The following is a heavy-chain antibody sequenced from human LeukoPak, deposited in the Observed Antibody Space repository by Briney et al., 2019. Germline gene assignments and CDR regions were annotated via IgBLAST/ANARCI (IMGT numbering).Heavy chain of an antibody. CDR1: GGSISSYH. Sequence: SETLSLTCTVSGGSISSYHWSWIRQPPGKGLEWIGYIYYSGSTNYNPSLKSRVTISVDTSKNQFSLKLSSVTAADTAVYYCARAKGYRAPDAFDIWGQGTMVTVSS. CDR2: IYYSGST. D-gene: IGHD5-24*01. J-gene: IGHJ3*02. CDR3: ARAKGYRAPDAFDI. V-gene: IGHV4-59*08.